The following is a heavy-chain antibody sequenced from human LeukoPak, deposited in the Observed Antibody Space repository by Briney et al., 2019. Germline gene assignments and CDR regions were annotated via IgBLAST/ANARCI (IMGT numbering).Heavy chain of an antibody. V-gene: IGHV4-4*07. J-gene: IGHJ3*02. CDR2: IYTIGST. D-gene: IGHD3-22*01. CDR1: GGSISSYY. Sequence: PSETLSLTCTVSGGSISSYYWSWIRQPAGKGLEWIGRIYTIGSTNYNPSLKSRVTMSVDTSKNQFSLKLSSVTAADTAVYYCARDLDHYYDSSGYKRPNDAFDIWGQGTMVTVSS. CDR3: ARDLDHYYDSSGYKRPNDAFDI.